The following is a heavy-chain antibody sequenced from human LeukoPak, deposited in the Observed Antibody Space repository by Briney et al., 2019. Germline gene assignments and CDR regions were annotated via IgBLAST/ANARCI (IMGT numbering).Heavy chain of an antibody. J-gene: IGHJ5*02. CDR2: IYTSGST. CDR1: GSSISSYY. Sequence: SETLSLTCTVSGSSISSYYWSWIRQPAGRGLEWVGRIYTSGSTNYNPSLKSRVTMSVDTSKNQFSLKLSSVTAADTAVYYCARGYYDSSGNWFDPWGQGTLVTVSS. V-gene: IGHV4-4*07. D-gene: IGHD3-22*01. CDR3: ARGYYDSSGNWFDP.